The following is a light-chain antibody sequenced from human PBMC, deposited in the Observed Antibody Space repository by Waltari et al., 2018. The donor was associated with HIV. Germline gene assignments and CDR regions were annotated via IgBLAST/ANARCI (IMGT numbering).Light chain of an antibody. Sequence: GTSSDVGGHDFVSWYQQHPGEGPKLMIYAVNKRPSGVSDRFSGSKSGNTASLTISGLQAGDEADYYCSSFRSSATWVFGGGTKLTVV. CDR3: SSFRSSATWV. CDR1: SSDVGGHDF. J-gene: IGLJ3*02. V-gene: IGLV2-14*01. CDR2: AVN.